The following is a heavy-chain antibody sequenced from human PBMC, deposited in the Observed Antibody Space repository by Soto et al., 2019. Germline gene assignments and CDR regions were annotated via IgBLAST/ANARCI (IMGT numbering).Heavy chain of an antibody. CDR1: GGSISSGGYY. CDR2: IYYSGST. J-gene: IGHJ4*02. D-gene: IGHD4-17*01. Sequence: SETLSLTCTVSGGSISSGGYYWSWIRQHPGKGLEWIGYIYYSGSTYYNPSLKSRVIISVDTSKNQFSLKLSSVTAADTAVYYCATLPHYGDPNAGLWGQGILVTVS. V-gene: IGHV4-31*02. CDR3: ATLPHYGDPNAGL.